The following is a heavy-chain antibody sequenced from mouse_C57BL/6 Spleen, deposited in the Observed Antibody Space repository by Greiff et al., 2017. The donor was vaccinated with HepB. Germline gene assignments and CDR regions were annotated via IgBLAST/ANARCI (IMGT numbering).Heavy chain of an antibody. J-gene: IGHJ2*01. CDR2: IDPSDSYT. Sequence: VQLQQSGAELVMPGASVKLSCKASGYTFTSYWMHWVKQRPGQGLEWIGEIDPSDSYTNYNQKFKGKSTLTVDKSSSTAYMQLSSLTSEDSAGYYCARSSLYSAGLDYWGQGTTLTVSS. CDR1: GYTFTSYW. CDR3: ARSSLYSAGLDY. D-gene: IGHD3-2*02. V-gene: IGHV1-69*01.